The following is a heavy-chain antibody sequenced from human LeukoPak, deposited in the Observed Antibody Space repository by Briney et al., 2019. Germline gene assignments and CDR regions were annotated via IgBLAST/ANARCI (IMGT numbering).Heavy chain of an antibody. V-gene: IGHV4-4*07. CDR1: GGSISSYY. Sequence: SETLSLTCTVSGGSISSYYWSRIRQPAGKGLEWIGRIYTSGSTNYNPSLKSRVTMSVDTSKNQFSLKLSSVTAADTAVYYCARVSPYYYGSGSYYSYGMDVWGQGTTVTVSS. D-gene: IGHD3-10*01. CDR3: ARVSPYYYGSGSYYSYGMDV. CDR2: IYTSGST. J-gene: IGHJ6*02.